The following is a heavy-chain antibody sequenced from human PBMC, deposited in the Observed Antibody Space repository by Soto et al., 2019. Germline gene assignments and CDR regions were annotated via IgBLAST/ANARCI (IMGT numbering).Heavy chain of an antibody. CDR1: GGSISSGGYY. J-gene: IGHJ5*02. CDR3: ARAVRLARNWFDP. D-gene: IGHD4-4*01. Sequence: SETLSLTCTVSGGSISSGGYYWSWIRQHPGKGLEWIGYIYYSGSTYYNPSLKSRVTISVDTSKNQFSLKLSSVTAADTAVYYCARAVRLARNWFDPWGQGTLVTVSS. V-gene: IGHV4-31*03. CDR2: IYYSGST.